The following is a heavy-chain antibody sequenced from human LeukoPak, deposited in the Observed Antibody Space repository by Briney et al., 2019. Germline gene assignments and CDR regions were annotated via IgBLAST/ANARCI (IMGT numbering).Heavy chain of an antibody. CDR2: ISAYNGNT. D-gene: IGHD3-10*01. Sequence: GASVKVSCKASGYTFTSYGISWVRQAPGQGLEWVGWISAYNGNTNYAQKLQGRVTMTTDTSTSTAYMELRSLRSDDTAVYYCARTQSGYYYYGMDVWGQGTTVTVSS. CDR1: GYTFTSYG. J-gene: IGHJ6*02. CDR3: ARTQSGYYYYGMDV. V-gene: IGHV1-18*01.